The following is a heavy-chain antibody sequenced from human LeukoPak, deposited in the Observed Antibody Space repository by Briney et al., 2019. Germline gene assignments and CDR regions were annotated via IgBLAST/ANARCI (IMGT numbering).Heavy chain of an antibody. CDR3: AREYSYGSGYYYYMDV. J-gene: IGHJ6*03. V-gene: IGHV4-61*02. CDR2: IYASGST. D-gene: IGHD5-18*01. CDR1: GGSISSGGYY. Sequence: PSETLSLTCTVSGGSISSGGYYWSWIRQPAGKGLEWIGRIYASGSTNCNPSLKSRVSISVDTSKIQFSLKLSSVTAADTAVYYCAREYSYGSGYYYYMDVWGKGTTVTVSS.